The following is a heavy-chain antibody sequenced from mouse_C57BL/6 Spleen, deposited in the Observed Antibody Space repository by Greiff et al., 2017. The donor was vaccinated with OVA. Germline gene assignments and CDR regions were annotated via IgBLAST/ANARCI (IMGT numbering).Heavy chain of an antibody. CDR3: ARDGSSYEAGKRYFDV. Sequence: QVQLKQSGPELVKPGASVKISCKASGYAFSSSWLNCVKQRPGKGLEWIGRIYPGDGDPTYNGKFKGKATLTADKSSSTAYMQLSSLTSEDSAVYFCARDGSSYEAGKRYFDVWGTGTTVTVSS. V-gene: IGHV1-82*01. CDR1: GYAFSSSW. D-gene: IGHD1-1*01. CDR2: IYPGDGDP. J-gene: IGHJ1*03.